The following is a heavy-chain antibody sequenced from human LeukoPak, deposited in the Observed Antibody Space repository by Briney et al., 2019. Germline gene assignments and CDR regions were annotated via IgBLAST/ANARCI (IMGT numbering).Heavy chain of an antibody. Sequence: PGESLNISCEASGYRSTTYSIAWVRQLPGKGLDWTGIIHPDDSDTRYSPSFQGNVTISADKSISAAYLQWTSLKASDTAMYYCVRLIFNYDYNSDQDDWGSQDAFDVWGQGTMVTVSS. CDR2: IHPDDSDT. V-gene: IGHV5-51*01. D-gene: IGHD3-22*01. CDR3: VRLIFNYDYNSDQDDWGSQDAFDV. CDR1: GYRSTTYS. J-gene: IGHJ3*01.